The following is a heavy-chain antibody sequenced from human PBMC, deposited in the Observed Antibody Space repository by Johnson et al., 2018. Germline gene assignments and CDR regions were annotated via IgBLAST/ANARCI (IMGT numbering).Heavy chain of an antibody. J-gene: IGHJ4*02. CDR3: ARESPVSGYFDH. V-gene: IGHV3-11*01. Sequence: QVQLVESGGGLVKPGGSXRLSCAASEFTFSDYYMSWIRQAPGKGLEWLSYIYSGFNTIYYADSVKGRFTISRDNAQNSLYLQMNSLRAEDTAVYYCARESPVSGYFDHWGQGTLVTVSS. CDR2: IYSGFNTI. D-gene: IGHD2-15*01. CDR1: EFTFSDYY.